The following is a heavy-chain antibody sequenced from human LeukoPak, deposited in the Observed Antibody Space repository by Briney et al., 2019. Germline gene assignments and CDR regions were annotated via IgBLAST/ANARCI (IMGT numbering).Heavy chain of an antibody. CDR2: ISYDGSNN. D-gene: IGHD4-17*01. J-gene: IGHJ6*02. V-gene: IGHV3-30*18. Sequence: GGSLRLSCVASEFTFSSYGMHWVRQAPGKGLEWVASISYDGSNNYYADSVKGRFTISRDNSKNTLYLQMNSLNTEDTAVYYCAKAAPDSGDYDMDVWGQGTTVTVSS. CDR1: EFTFSSYG. CDR3: AKAAPDSGDYDMDV.